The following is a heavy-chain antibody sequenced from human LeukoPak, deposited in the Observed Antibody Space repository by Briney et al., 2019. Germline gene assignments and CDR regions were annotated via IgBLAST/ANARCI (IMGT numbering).Heavy chain of an antibody. J-gene: IGHJ3*02. CDR1: GGSISSYY. CDR2: IYYSGST. CDR3: ARHHSDYYDSSGYGDDAFDI. V-gene: IGHV4-59*08. D-gene: IGHD3-22*01. Sequence: ASETLSLTCTVSGGSISSYYWSWIRQPPGKGLEWIGYIYYSGSTNYNPSLKSRVTISVDTSKNQFSLKLSSVTAADTAVYYCARHHSDYYDSSGYGDDAFDIWGQGTMVTVSS.